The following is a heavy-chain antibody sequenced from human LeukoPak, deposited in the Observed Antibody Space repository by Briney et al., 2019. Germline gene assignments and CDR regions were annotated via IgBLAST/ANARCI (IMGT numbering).Heavy chain of an antibody. CDR2: ISSSGSTI. V-gene: IGHV3-11*04. D-gene: IGHD5-18*01. J-gene: IGHJ4*02. Sequence: PGGSLRLSCAASGFTFSDYYMSWIRQAPGKGLEWVSYISSSGSTIYYADSVKGRFTISRDNSKNTLYLQMNSLRVEDTAVYYCAKDRAEYSYAHNGLDYWGQGTLVTVSS. CDR3: AKDRAEYSYAHNGLDY. CDR1: GFTFSDYY.